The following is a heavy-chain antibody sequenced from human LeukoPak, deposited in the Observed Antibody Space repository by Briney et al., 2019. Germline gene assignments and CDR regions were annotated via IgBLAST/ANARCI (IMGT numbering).Heavy chain of an antibody. V-gene: IGHV4-61*05. CDR1: GGYISSSSYY. CDR3: ARGRGSSSWYTGVGLDY. J-gene: IGHJ4*02. CDR2: IYYSGST. D-gene: IGHD6-13*01. Sequence: SETLSLTCTVSGGYISSSSYYWGWIRQPPGKGLEWIGYIYYSGSTNYNPSLKSRVTISVDTSKNQFSLKLSSVTAADTAVYYCARGRGSSSWYTGVGLDYWGQGTLVTVSS.